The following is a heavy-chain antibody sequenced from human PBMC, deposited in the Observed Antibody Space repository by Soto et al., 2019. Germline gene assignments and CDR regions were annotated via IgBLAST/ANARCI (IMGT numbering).Heavy chain of an antibody. D-gene: IGHD2-15*01. J-gene: IGHJ5*02. V-gene: IGHV4-39*01. CDR1: AGSITSYY. CDR3: ARHRSDFWFDP. CDR2: IYYSGST. Sequence: SETLSLTCTVFAGSITSYYWGWIRQPPGKGLEWIGSIYYSGSTYYNPSLKSRVTVSVDTSKNQFSLKLSSVTAADTAVYYCARHRSDFWFDPWGQGTLVTVSS.